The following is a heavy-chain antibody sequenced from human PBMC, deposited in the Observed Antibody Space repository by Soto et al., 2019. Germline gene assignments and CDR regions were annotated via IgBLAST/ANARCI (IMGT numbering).Heavy chain of an antibody. J-gene: IGHJ6*02. V-gene: IGHV3-21*01. Sequence: GGSLRLSCAASGFTFSSYSMNWVRQAPGKGLEWVSSISSSSSYIYYADSVKGRFTISRDNAKNSLYLQMNSLRAEDTAVYYCARDLREHWNYYYYGMDVWGQGTTVTVSS. D-gene: IGHD1-1*01. CDR2: ISSSSSYI. CDR3: ARDLREHWNYYYYGMDV. CDR1: GFTFSSYS.